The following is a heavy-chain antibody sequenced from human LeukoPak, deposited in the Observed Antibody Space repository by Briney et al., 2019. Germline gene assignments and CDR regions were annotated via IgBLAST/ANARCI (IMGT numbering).Heavy chain of an antibody. Sequence: GGSLRLSCAASGFTFSSYSMNWVRQAPGKGLEWVSSISSSSSYIYYADSVKGRFTISRDNAKNSLYLQMNSLRAEDTAAYYCARLSFYGDYPRYYGMDVWGQGTTVTVSS. CDR2: ISSSSSYI. V-gene: IGHV3-21*01. CDR1: GFTFSSYS. CDR3: ARLSFYGDYPRYYGMDV. J-gene: IGHJ6*02. D-gene: IGHD4-17*01.